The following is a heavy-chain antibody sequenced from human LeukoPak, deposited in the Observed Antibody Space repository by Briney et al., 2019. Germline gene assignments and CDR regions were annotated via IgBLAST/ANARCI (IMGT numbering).Heavy chain of an antibody. CDR2: IYYSGST. CDR3: ARPIGGNSDWYFDL. Sequence: PSETLSLTCTVSGGSVSGYYWSWIRQPPGKGLEWIGYIYYSGSTNYNPSLKSRVTISVDTPKNQFSLNLSSVTAADTAVYYCARPIGGNSDWYFDLWGRGTLVTVSS. CDR1: GGSVSGYY. D-gene: IGHD4-23*01. V-gene: IGHV4-59*08. J-gene: IGHJ2*01.